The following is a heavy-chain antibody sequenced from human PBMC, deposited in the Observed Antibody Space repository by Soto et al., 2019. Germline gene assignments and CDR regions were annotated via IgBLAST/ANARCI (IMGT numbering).Heavy chain of an antibody. D-gene: IGHD5-18*01. CDR3: AKGTWIQLWATGDY. CDR2: MYYSGTS. V-gene: IGHV4-39*01. Sequence: ETLSLTCTVSGGSISDDTYYWGWIRQPPGKGLEWIGSMYYSGTSSYNPSLKSRVSMSVDTSKKQLSLRLTSVTAADTAVYYCAKGTWIQLWATGDYWGQGTLVTVSS. CDR1: GGSISDDTYY. J-gene: IGHJ4*02.